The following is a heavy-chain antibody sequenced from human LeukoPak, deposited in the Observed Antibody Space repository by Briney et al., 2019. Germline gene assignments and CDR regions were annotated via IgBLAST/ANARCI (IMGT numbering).Heavy chain of an antibody. CDR2: ISSSGTTI. D-gene: IGHD2-2*01. V-gene: IGHV3-48*03. J-gene: IGHJ3*02. CDR3: GSVESRGGWSSSWGPLDI. Sequence: GGSLRLSCAASGFTFSSYEMNWVRQAPGKGLEWISYISSSGTTINYADSVKGRVTISRDNAKNSLYLQMNTLRAEDTAVYYCGSVESRGGWSSSWGPLDIWGQGTMVTVSS. CDR1: GFTFSSYE.